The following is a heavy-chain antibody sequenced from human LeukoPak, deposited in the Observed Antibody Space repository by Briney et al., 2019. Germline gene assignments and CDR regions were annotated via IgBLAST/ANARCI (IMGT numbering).Heavy chain of an antibody. V-gene: IGHV3-48*04. CDR1: GFTFSSYS. CDR3: ARDYNC. J-gene: IGHJ4*02. CDR2: ISSSSTI. Sequence: PGGSLRLSCAASGFTFSSYSMNWVRQAPGKGLEWVSYISSSSTIYYADSVKGRFTISRDNAKKSLYLQMNGLRAEDTAVYYCARDYNCWGQGTLVTVSS. D-gene: IGHD3-10*01.